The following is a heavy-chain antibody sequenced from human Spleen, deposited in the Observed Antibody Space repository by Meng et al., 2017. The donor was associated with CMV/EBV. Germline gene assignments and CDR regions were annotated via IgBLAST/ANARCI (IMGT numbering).Heavy chain of an antibody. CDR1: SNSAA. CDR2: TYYRSKWYN. V-gene: IGHV6-1*01. J-gene: IGHJ4*02. Sequence: SNSAAWNWIRQSPSRGLEWLGRTYYRSKWYNDYAVSVKSRITINPDTSKNQFSLQLNSVTPEDTAVYYCAREGFPYYFDSSGYYSFDYWGQGTLVTVSS. CDR3: AREGFPYYFDSSGYYSFDY. D-gene: IGHD3-22*01.